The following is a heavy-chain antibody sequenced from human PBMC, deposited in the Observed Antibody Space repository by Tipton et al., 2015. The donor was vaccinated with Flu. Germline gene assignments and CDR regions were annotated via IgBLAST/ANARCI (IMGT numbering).Heavy chain of an antibody. CDR2: ISGSGGST. CDR3: ATGRGRVRGYFCNRFGAVDG. CDR1: GFTFSSYA. V-gene: IGHV3-23*01. J-gene: IGHJ3*01. Sequence: SLRLSCAASGFTFSSYAMSWVRQAPGKGLEWVSAISGSGGSTYYADSVKGRFTISRDNSKNTVYLQMNSLRAEDTAVYYCATGRGRVRGYFCNRFGAVDGGGQGTRVAVPS. D-gene: IGHD3-10*01.